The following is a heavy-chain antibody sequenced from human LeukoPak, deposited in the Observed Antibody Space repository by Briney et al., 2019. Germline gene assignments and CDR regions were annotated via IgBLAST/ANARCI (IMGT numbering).Heavy chain of an antibody. CDR1: GFTFSSYA. CDR3: AKAGCTSTSCYVNC. CDR2: IGGSGGST. J-gene: IGHJ4*02. D-gene: IGHD2-2*01. Sequence: GGSLRPSCAASGFTFSSYAMSWVRQAPGKGLEWVSVIGGSGGSTYYADSVKGRFTVSRDDSKNTLYLQMNSLRAEDTAVYYCAKAGCTSTSCYVNCWGQGTLVTVSS. V-gene: IGHV3-23*01.